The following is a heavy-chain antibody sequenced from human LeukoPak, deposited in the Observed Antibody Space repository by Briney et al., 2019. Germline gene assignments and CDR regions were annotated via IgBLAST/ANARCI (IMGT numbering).Heavy chain of an antibody. Sequence: SETLSLTCSVTGVSISNYYWTWIRQPPGKALAWIGHIYYNESPNYHPSLRSRLTISVDTSKNQVSLKLSSVTASDTAVYYCARGREDFSDWGQGTLVTVSS. J-gene: IGHJ4*02. CDR3: ARGREDFSD. D-gene: IGHD3-3*01. CDR1: GVSISNYY. CDR2: IYYNESP. V-gene: IGHV4-59*01.